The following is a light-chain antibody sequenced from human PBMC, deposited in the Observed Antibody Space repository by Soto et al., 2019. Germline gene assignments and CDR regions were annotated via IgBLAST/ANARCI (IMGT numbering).Light chain of an antibody. CDR2: DAS. V-gene: IGKV1-5*01. J-gene: IGKJ1*01. CDR3: QQYETFSGT. Sequence: IHNKQSPSTLSASVGDRVTITCRASQSINWYLAWYQQKPGEAPKLLIYDASALPRGVPSRFSGSGSGTKFTLTIASLQPDDFATYYCQQYETFSGTFGPGTKVDI. CDR1: QSINWY.